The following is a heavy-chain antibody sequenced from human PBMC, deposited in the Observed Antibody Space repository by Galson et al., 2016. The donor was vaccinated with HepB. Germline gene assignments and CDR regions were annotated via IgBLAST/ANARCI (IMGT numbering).Heavy chain of an antibody. CDR3: ARHIREPLDLCSFDI. CDR2: IYPGDSDT. V-gene: IGHV5-51*01. D-gene: IGHD1-26*01. Sequence: QSGAEVKKPGESLKISCKGSGYTFTAYRIGWVRQMPGKGLEWMGIIYPGDSDTKYSPSFQGQVTISVDKSTFSAYLQWSSLQASDTAIYYCARHIREPLDLCSFDIWGQGTMVTVSS. J-gene: IGHJ3*02. CDR1: GYTFTAYR.